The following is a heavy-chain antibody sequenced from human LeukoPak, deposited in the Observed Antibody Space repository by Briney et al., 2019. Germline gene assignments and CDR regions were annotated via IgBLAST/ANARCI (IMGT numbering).Heavy chain of an antibody. D-gene: IGHD2-2*01. CDR1: GFTLSSYA. CDR3: AGGRGTSCYLY. V-gene: IGHV3-21*01. CDR2: ISSSSSYI. J-gene: IGHJ4*02. Sequence: GGSLRLSCAASGFTLSSYAMTWIRQAPGKGLEWVSSISSSSSYIYYADSVKGRFTISRDNAKNSLYLQMNSLRAEDTAVYYCAGGRGTSCYLYWGQGTLVTVSS.